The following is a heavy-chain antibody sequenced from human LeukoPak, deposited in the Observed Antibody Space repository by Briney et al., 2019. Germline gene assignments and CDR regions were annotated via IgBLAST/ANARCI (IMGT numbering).Heavy chain of an antibody. CDR2: IYTSGST. CDR3: ARGKRDLDILNL. Sequence: SQTLSLTCTVSGGSISSGSYYWSWIRQPAGKGLEWIGRIYTSGSTNYDPSLKSRVTISVDTSKNQFSLKLSSVTAADTAVYYCARGKRDLDILNLWGQGTLVTVSS. D-gene: IGHD3-9*01. V-gene: IGHV4-61*02. CDR1: GGSISSGSYY. J-gene: IGHJ5*02.